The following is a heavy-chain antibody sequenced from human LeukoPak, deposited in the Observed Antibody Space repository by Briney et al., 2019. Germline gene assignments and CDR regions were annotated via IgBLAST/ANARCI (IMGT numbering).Heavy chain of an antibody. CDR1: GFTFDDYA. CDR2: ISWNSGSI. J-gene: IGHJ3*02. Sequence: PGRSLRLSCAASGFTFDDYAMHWVRQAPGKGLEWVSGISWNSGSIGYADSVKGRFTISRDNAKNSLYLQMNSLRAEDTALYYCAKEVVVVITVSPRYDAFDIWGQGTMVTVSS. V-gene: IGHV3-9*01. CDR3: AKEVVVVITVSPRYDAFDI. D-gene: IGHD3-22*01.